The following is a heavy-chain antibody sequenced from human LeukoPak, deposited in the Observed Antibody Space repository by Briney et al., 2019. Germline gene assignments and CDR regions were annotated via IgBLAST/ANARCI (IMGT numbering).Heavy chain of an antibody. D-gene: IGHD5-12*01. CDR3: ASQRATGPLYYYYGMDV. V-gene: IGHV1-69*04. Sequence: SVKVSCKASGGTFSSYAISWVRQAPGQGLEWMGRIIPILGIANYAQKFQGRVTITADKSTSTAYMELSSLRSEDTAVYYCASQRATGPLYYYYGMDVWGQGTTVTVSS. CDR1: GGTFSSYA. J-gene: IGHJ6*02. CDR2: IIPILGIA.